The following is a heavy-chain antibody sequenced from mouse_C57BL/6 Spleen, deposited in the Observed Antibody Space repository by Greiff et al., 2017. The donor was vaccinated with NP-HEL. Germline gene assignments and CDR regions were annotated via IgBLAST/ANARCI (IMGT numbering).Heavy chain of an antibody. Sequence: QVHVKQPGAELVKPGASVKLSCKASGYTFTSYWMQWVKQRPGQGLEWIGEIDPSDSYTNYNQKFKGKATLTVDTSSSTAYMQLSSLTSEDSAVYYCARSPYSNGAYWGQGTLVTVSA. J-gene: IGHJ3*01. CDR3: ARSPYSNGAY. CDR1: GYTFTSYW. V-gene: IGHV1-50*01. D-gene: IGHD2-5*01. CDR2: IDPSDSYT.